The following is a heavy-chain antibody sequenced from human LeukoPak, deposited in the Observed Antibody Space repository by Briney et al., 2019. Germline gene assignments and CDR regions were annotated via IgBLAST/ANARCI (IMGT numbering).Heavy chain of an antibody. CDR1: GFTVSSNY. Sequence: GGSLRLSCAASGFTVSSNYMSWVRQAPGKGLEWVSVIYSGGSTYYADSVKGRFTISRDNSKNTLYLQMNSLRAEDTAVYYCGRDRRYYDSSGYYFFDYWGQGTLVTVSS. V-gene: IGHV3-66*01. D-gene: IGHD3-22*01. CDR2: IYSGGST. J-gene: IGHJ4*02. CDR3: GRDRRYYDSSGYYFFDY.